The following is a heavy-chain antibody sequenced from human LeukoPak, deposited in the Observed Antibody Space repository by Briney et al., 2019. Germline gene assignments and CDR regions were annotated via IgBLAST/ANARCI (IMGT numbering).Heavy chain of an antibody. V-gene: IGHV3-20*04. CDR3: AREGIHCVNGVCYLDY. CDR2: ISWNGGNT. Sequence: GGSLRLPCAASGFKFDDYGMSWVRQAPGKGLEWVSGISWNGGNTGYADSVKGRFTISRDNAKNPLFLQVNSLRADDTAFYYCAREGIHCVNGVCYLDYWGQGTLVTVSS. CDR1: GFKFDDYG. J-gene: IGHJ4*02. D-gene: IGHD2-8*01.